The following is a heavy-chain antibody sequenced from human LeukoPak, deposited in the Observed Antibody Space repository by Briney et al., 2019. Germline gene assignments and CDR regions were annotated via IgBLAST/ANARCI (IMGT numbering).Heavy chain of an antibody. J-gene: IGHJ6*03. Sequence: ASVKVSCKASGYTFTSYGISWVRQAPGQGLEWMGWISPNSGGTNYAQKFQGWVTMTRDTSISTAYMELSRLRSDDTAVYYCARDGFRIAAAGHYYYYYYMDVWGKGTTVTVSS. CDR1: GYTFTSYG. V-gene: IGHV1-2*04. D-gene: IGHD6-13*01. CDR2: ISPNSGGT. CDR3: ARDGFRIAAAGHYYYYYYMDV.